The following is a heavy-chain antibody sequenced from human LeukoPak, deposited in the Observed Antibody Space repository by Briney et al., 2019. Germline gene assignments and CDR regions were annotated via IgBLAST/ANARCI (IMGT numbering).Heavy chain of an antibody. CDR2: IRYDGADK. CDR3: VGALRVRHYNPHFDY. J-gene: IGHJ4*02. V-gene: IGHV3-30*02. CDR1: GLTFNNYG. D-gene: IGHD3-10*01. Sequence: GGSPRLSCAASGLTFNNYGMHWVRQAPGKGLEWVTFIRYDGADKYYADSVKGRFSIARDNSKNTVFLQMNSLRPEDTAIYYCVGALRVRHYNPHFDYWGQGTLVTVSS.